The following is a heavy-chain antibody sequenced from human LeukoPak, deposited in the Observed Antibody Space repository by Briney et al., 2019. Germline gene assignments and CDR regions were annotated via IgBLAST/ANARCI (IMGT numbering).Heavy chain of an antibody. D-gene: IGHD3-22*01. CDR1: GGSITSYY. CDR3: AGVMYYFDSRGHGNWFDS. J-gene: IGHJ5*01. CDR2: IYYSGTT. V-gene: IGHV4-59*01. Sequence: PSETLSLTCTVSGGSITSYYWSWIRQAPGKGLEWIGCIYYSGTTNDNPSLKRRVSISIDTNKKQVSLRLSSVTAADTAKDYCAGVMYYFDSRGHGNWFDSWGQGILVTVSS.